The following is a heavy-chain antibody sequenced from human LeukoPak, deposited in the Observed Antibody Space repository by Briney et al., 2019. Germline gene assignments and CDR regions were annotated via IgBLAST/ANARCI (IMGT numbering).Heavy chain of an antibody. J-gene: IGHJ4*02. V-gene: IGHV3-21*01. Sequence: PGGSLRLSCAASGFTFSSYSMNWVRQAPGKGLEWFSSISSSSSYIYYADSVKGRFTISRDNAKNSLYLQMNSLRAEDTAVYYCARDMGARTYYYDSSGYGTDYWGQGTLVTVSS. CDR2: ISSSSSYI. CDR3: ARDMGARTYYYDSSGYGTDY. CDR1: GFTFSSYS. D-gene: IGHD3-22*01.